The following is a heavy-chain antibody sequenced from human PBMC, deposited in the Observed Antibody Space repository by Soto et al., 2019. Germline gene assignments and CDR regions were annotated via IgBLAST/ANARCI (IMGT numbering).Heavy chain of an antibody. CDR1: AFTFSSYA. CDR2: ISSNGGST. V-gene: IGHV3-64D*08. D-gene: IGHD6-19*01. Sequence: SLTLSCSVSAFTFSSYAMHCVRPVPGKGLEYVSAISSNGGSTYYADSVKGRFTISRDNSKNTLYLQMSSLRAEDTAVYYCVNPSGYSSGWYYSWGQGTLVSVS. J-gene: IGHJ4*02. CDR3: VNPSGYSSGWYYS.